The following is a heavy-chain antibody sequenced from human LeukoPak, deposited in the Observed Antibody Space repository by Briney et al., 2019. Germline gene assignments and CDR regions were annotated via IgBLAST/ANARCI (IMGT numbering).Heavy chain of an antibody. J-gene: IGHJ4*02. CDR3: ARGGISACYFDY. Sequence: SGTLSLTCAVSGDSITSTNWWTWVRQPPGKGLEWIGEIYHSGSTNYNPSLKSRVTISLDRSRNQCSLRLNSVTAADTAVYYCARGGISACYFDYWGQGTLVTVSS. CDR1: GDSITSTNW. CDR2: IYHSGST. D-gene: IGHD6-19*01. V-gene: IGHV4-4*02.